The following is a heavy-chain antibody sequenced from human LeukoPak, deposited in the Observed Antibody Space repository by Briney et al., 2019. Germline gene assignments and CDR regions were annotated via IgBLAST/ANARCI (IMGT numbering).Heavy chain of an antibody. J-gene: IGHJ4*02. CDR2: IYYSGSS. D-gene: IGHD2-21*02. Sequence: SETLSLTCIVSGGSISSRKYYWGWIRQPPGKGLEWIGSIYYSGSSYSNPSLKGRVTISVDTSKNQFSLKLSSVTAADTAVYYCASILAYCGADCYSDYWGQGTLVTVSS. CDR3: ASILAYCGADCYSDY. CDR1: GGSISSRKYY. V-gene: IGHV4-39*01.